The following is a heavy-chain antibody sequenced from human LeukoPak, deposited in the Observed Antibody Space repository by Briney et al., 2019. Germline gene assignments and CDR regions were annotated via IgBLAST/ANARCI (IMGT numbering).Heavy chain of an antibody. Sequence: SETLSLTCTVSGGSISSYYWSWIRQSPGKGLECIGYIHYTGSNNYNPSPKSLVTISVETSKNQFSLKLKSVTAADTAVYYCARGGYYGSGNDFRFDPWGQGTLVTVSS. CDR2: IHYTGSN. CDR1: GGSISSYY. CDR3: ARGGYYGSGNDFRFDP. J-gene: IGHJ5*02. D-gene: IGHD3-10*01. V-gene: IGHV4-59*01.